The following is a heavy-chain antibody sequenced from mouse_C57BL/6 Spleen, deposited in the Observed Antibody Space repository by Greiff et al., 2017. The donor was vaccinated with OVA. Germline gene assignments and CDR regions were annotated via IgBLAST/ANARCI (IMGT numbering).Heavy chain of an antibody. CDR2: FYPGSGSI. D-gene: IGHD2-4*01. CDR3: ARHEDYDYDGDWYFDV. V-gene: IGHV1-62-2*01. CDR1: GYTFTEYT. Sequence: QVQLQHSGAELVKPGASVKLSCKASGYTFTEYTIHWVKQRSGQGLEWIGWFYPGSGSIKYNEKFKDKATLTADKSSSTVYMELSRLTSEDSAVYFCARHEDYDYDGDWYFDVWGTGTTVTVSS. J-gene: IGHJ1*03.